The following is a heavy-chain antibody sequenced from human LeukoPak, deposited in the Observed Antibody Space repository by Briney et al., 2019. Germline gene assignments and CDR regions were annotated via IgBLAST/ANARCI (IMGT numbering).Heavy chain of an antibody. V-gene: IGHV4-39*01. CDR3: ARHLIAVAGTGSVFDI. CDR1: GGSISSSSYYY. J-gene: IGHJ3*02. D-gene: IGHD6-19*01. CDR2: IYYSGST. Sequence: SETLSLTCTVSGGSISSSSYYYWGWIRQPPEKGLEWIGSIYYSGSTYYNPSLRSRVTISVDTSKNQFSLKLSSVTAADTAVYYCARHLIAVAGTGSVFDIWGQGTTVTVSS.